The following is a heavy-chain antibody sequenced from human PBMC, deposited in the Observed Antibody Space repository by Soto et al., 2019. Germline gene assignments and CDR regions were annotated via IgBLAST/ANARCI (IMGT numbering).Heavy chain of an antibody. V-gene: IGHV4-31*03. CDR3: ARDRRYYDSSGYSSFDY. CDR2: IYYSGST. D-gene: IGHD3-22*01. J-gene: IGHJ4*02. Sequence: SETLSLTCTVSGGSISSGGYYWSWIRQHPGKGLEWIGYIYYSGSTYYNPSLKSRVTISVDTSKNQFSLKLSSVTAADTAVYYCARDRRYYDSSGYSSFDYWGQGTMVTVSS. CDR1: GGSISSGGYY.